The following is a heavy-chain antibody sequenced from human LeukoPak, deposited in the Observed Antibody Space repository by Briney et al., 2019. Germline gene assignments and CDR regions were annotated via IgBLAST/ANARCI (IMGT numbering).Heavy chain of an antibody. D-gene: IGHD1-26*01. CDR1: GFTFSNYG. V-gene: IGHV3-30*02. Sequence: GGSLRLSCVASGFTFSNYGMHWVGQAPGKGLEWVAFIRYDESHKYYADCVKGRFTISRDNSKNALYLQMNSLRAEDTAVYYCAKDLSSSGSYSSVDYWGQGTLVTVSS. CDR3: AKDLSSSGSYSSVDY. CDR2: IRYDESHK. J-gene: IGHJ4*02.